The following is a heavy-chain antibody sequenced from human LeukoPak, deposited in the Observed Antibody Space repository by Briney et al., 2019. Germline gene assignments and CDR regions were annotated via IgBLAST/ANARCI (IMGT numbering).Heavy chain of an antibody. CDR1: GFTFSRYS. V-gene: IGHV3-48*04. CDR2: ISSSGSTI. J-gene: IGHJ5*02. D-gene: IGHD3-9*01. Sequence: GGSLRLSCAASGFTFSRYSMNWVRQAPGKGLEWVSSISSSGSTIYYADSVKGRFTISRDNAKNSLYLQMNSLRAEDTAVYYCARAYDILTGYYNGPWFDPWGQGTLVTVSS. CDR3: ARAYDILTGYYNGPWFDP.